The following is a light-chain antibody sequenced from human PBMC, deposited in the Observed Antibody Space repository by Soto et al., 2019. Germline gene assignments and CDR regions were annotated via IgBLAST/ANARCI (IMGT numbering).Light chain of an antibody. CDR2: YDS. V-gene: IGLV3-21*04. Sequence: SYELTQPPSVSVAPGKTARVTCGANNTGCKSVHWYQQKPGQAPVLVIYYDSDRPSGIPERFSGSNSGNTATLPISRVEAGDEADYYCQVWDSSSDHVVFGGGTKVTVL. CDR3: QVWDSSSDHVV. J-gene: IGLJ2*01. CDR1: NTGCKS.